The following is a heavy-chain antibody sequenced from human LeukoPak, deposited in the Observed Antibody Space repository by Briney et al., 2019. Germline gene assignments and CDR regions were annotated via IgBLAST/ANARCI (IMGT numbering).Heavy chain of an antibody. V-gene: IGHV7-4-1*02. CDR1: GYTFTSYA. J-gene: IGHJ4*02. Sequence: WASVKVSCKASGYTFTSYAMNWVRQAPGQGLEWMGWINTNTGNPTYAQGFTGRFVFSLDTSVSTAYLQISSLKAEDTAVYYCARDPAIYGGPPYFDYWGQGTLVTVSS. CDR2: INTNTGNP. CDR3: ARDPAIYGGPPYFDY. D-gene: IGHD4-23*01.